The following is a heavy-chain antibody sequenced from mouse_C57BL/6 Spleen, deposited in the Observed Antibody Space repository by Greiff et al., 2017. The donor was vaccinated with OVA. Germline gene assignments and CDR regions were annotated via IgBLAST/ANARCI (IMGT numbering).Heavy chain of an antibody. CDR1: GFSLTSYG. CDR2: IWRGGST. J-gene: IGHJ4*01. Sequence: QVHVKQSGPGLVQPSQSLSITCTVSGFSLTSYGVHWVRQSPGKGLEWLGVIWRGGSTDYNAAFMSRLSITKDNSKSQVFFKMNSLQADDTAIYYCAKNKGGSPYAMDYWGQGTSVTVSS. CDR3: AKNKGGSPYAMDY. V-gene: IGHV2-5*01. D-gene: IGHD3-3*01.